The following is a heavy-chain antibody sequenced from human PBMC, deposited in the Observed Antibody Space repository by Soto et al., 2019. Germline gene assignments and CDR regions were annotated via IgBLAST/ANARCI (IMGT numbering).Heavy chain of an antibody. D-gene: IGHD3-16*01. J-gene: IGHJ4*02. CDR1: GGTFRSFA. CDR3: AKDTDHAYDF. V-gene: IGHV1-69*01. CDR2: IIPLFGTT. Sequence: QVQLVQSGAEVKKPGPSVKVSCKASGGTFRSFAFSWVRQAPGHGLEWMGGIIPLFGTTNYAQRFQGRVTITADESTSTAYMELSSLKYEDTAIYYCAKDTDHAYDFWGQGTLVTVSS.